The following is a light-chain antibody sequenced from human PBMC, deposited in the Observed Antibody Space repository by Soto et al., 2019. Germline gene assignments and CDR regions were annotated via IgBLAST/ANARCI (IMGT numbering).Light chain of an antibody. Sequence: QSALTQPASVSGSPGQSITISCTGSNSDVGGYNYVSWYQQHPGKAPKLMIYEVDNRPSGVSNRFSGSKSGNTASLTISGLQAEDEADYYCSSHRSSGPIFVFGTGTKATVL. J-gene: IGLJ1*01. CDR2: EVD. V-gene: IGLV2-14*01. CDR1: NSDVGGYNY. CDR3: SSHRSSGPIFV.